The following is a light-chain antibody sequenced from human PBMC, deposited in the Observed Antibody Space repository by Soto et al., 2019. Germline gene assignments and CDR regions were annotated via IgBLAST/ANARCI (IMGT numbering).Light chain of an antibody. J-gene: IGKJ1*01. CDR3: LQYQSYST. CDR2: QAS. CDR1: QSISRQ. V-gene: IGKV1-5*03. Sequence: DIQMTQSPSTLSASVGDRVSITCRASQSISRQLAWYQQKPGKAPNLLIYQASNLETGVPSRFTGSGSGTEFTLTISSLQPDHFATYYCLQYQSYSTFGQGPKVEVK.